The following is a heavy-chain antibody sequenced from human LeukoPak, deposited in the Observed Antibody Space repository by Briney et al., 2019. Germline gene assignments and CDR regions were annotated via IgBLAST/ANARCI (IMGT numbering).Heavy chain of an antibody. CDR3: ARGGGLDV. J-gene: IGHJ6*02. CDR2: INHNGNVY. CDR1: GFTFSSYA. D-gene: IGHD3-16*01. Sequence: PGGSLRLSCAASGFTFSSYAMSWARQAPGKGLEWVASINHNGNVYYYVDSVKGRFTISRDNAKNSLYLQMSNLRAEDTAVYFCARGGGLDVWGQGATVTVSS. V-gene: IGHV3-7*03.